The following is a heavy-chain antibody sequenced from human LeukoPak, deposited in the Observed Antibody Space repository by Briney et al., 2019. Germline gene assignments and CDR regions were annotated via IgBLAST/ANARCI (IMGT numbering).Heavy chain of an antibody. V-gene: IGHV3-49*04. D-gene: IGHD4-17*01. J-gene: IGHJ5*02. CDR1: GFTFGDYP. CDR2: IRSKAYGGTT. Sequence: GGSLRLSCTGSGFTFGDYPRSWVRQAPGKGLEWVGFIRSKAYGGTTEYAASVKGRFTISRDDSKSIAYLQMNSLNTEATAVYYCSRYGGDYGGDWFDPWGQGTLVTVSS. CDR3: SRYGGDYGGDWFDP.